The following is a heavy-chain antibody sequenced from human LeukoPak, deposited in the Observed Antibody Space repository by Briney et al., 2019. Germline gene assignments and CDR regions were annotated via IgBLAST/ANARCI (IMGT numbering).Heavy chain of an antibody. CDR2: INSDGSST. V-gene: IGHV3-74*01. Sequence: PGGSLRLSCAASGFTFSSHWMHWVRQGPGKGLVWVSRINSDGSSTGYEDSVKGRFTISRDNAKNTLDLQMNNLRAEDTAVYYCARAGGGLQSYGFDMWGQGTKVSVST. CDR3: ARAGGGLQSYGFDM. CDR1: GFTFSSHW. J-gene: IGHJ3*02. D-gene: IGHD4-11*01.